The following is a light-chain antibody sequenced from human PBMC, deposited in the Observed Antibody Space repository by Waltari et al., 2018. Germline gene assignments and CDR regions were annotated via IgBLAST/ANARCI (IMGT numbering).Light chain of an antibody. J-gene: IGLJ2*01. V-gene: IGLV2-14*03. CDR3: SSFTGSGVL. CDR2: DVS. CDR1: SSDIRRNVY. Sequence: QSALTQPASVSGSPGQSITISCPGTSSDIRRNVYASWYQQHPGKAPKLLIYDVSNRPSGVSYRFSASKSGDTASLTISGLQAEDEADYYCSSFTGSGVLFGGGTKVTVL.